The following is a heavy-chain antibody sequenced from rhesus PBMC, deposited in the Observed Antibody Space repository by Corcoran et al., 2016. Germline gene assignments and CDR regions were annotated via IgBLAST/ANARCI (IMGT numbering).Heavy chain of an antibody. CDR1: GGSFSSYW. Sequence: QVQLQESGPGLVKPSETLSLTCAVSGGSFSSYWWSWIRQPPGKGLEWMWEIKGNSRGTTYNPSLKSRLAISKYASKNPCSLMLSSVTAADTAVDYCAGYDEYGLDSWGQGVVVTGSS. J-gene: IGHJ6*01. D-gene: IGHD3-9*01. CDR2: IKGNSRGT. CDR3: AGYDEYGLDS. V-gene: IGHV4-80*01.